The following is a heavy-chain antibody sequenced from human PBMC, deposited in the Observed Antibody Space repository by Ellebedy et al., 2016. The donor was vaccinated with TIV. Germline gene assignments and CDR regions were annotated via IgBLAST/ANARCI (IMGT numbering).Heavy chain of an antibody. CDR3: AKSPWFDGYDSFDS. V-gene: IGHV3-23*01. CDR1: GFTFSSYV. D-gene: IGHD5-12*01. Sequence: GGSLRLSCAASGFTFSSYVMSWVRQAPGKGLEWVAGINGRAYTTYYAESVRGRFTISRDNSRNTLYLQMNSLRAEDTAVFYCAKSPWFDGYDSFDSWGQGTLVTVSS. CDR2: INGRAYTT. J-gene: IGHJ4*02.